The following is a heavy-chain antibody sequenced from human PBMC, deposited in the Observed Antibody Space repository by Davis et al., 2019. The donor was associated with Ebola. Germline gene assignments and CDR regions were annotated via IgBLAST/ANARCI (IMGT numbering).Heavy chain of an antibody. J-gene: IGHJ6*02. V-gene: IGHV4-59*01. D-gene: IGHD6-6*01. CDR1: GGSISSYY. CDR3: ARDRSIAGREGYHYYYGMDV. Sequence: SETLSLTCTVSGGSISSYYWSWIRQPPGKGLEWIGYIYYSGSTNYNPSLKSRVTISVDTSKNQLSLKLSSVTAADTAVYYCARDRSIAGREGYHYYYGMDVWGQGTTVTVSS. CDR2: IYYSGST.